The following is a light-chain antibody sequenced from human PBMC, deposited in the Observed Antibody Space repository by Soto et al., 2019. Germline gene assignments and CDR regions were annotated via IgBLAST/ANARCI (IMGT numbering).Light chain of an antibody. V-gene: IGLV2-14*01. CDR1: SSDVGGYNH. CDR3: SSYTSSSTLRV. J-gene: IGLJ1*01. CDR2: DVS. Sequence: QSVLTQPPSASGSPGQSVTISCTGTSSDVGGYNHVSWYQQHPGKAPKLMIYDVSNRPSGVSNRFSGSKSGNTASPTISGLQAEDEADYYCSSYTSSSTLRVFGTGTKVTVL.